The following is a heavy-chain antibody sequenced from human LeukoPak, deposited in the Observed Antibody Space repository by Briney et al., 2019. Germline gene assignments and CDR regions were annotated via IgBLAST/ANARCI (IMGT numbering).Heavy chain of an antibody. D-gene: IGHD1-26*01. CDR3: ARPLYSGSYPDAFDI. Sequence: SETLSLTCTVSGGSINSSIYHWGWIRQPPGKGLEWIGNIYYSGSTYYNPSLKSRVTISVDTSKNQFSLKLSSVTAADTAVYYCARPLYSGSYPDAFDIWGQGTMVTVSS. CDR2: IYYSGST. CDR1: GGSINSSIYH. V-gene: IGHV4-39*01. J-gene: IGHJ3*02.